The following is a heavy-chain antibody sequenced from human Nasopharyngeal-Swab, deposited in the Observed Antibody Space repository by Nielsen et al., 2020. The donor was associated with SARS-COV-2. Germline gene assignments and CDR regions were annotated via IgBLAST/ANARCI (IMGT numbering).Heavy chain of an antibody. Sequence: WVRQAPGQGLEWMGRINPNSGGTNYAQKFQGRVTMTRDTSISTAYMELSRLRSADTAVYYCARWNIAAAGTSSWFDPWGQGTLVTVSS. CDR2: INPNSGGT. CDR3: ARWNIAAAGTSSWFDP. V-gene: IGHV1-2*06. J-gene: IGHJ5*02. D-gene: IGHD6-13*01.